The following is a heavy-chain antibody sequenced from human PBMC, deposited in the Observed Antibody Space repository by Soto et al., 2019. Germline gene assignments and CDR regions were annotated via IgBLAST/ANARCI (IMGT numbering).Heavy chain of an antibody. CDR3: ARDDEYSGNGMDV. CDR1: EFTFSNYG. D-gene: IGHD3-10*01. CDR2: ILNDGSNR. J-gene: IGHJ6*02. Sequence: QVPLVESGGGVVQPGRSLRLSFAASEFTFSNYGMHWVRQAPGKGLEWVAVILNDGSNRYHADSVKDRFTISRDNSKNTLYLQMNSLRAEDTAVYYCARDDEYSGNGMDVWGQGTTVTVS. V-gene: IGHV3-33*01.